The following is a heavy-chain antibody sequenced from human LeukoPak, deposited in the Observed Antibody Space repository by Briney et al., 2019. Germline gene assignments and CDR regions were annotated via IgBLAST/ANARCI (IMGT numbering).Heavy chain of an antibody. CDR3: AREPWGYYGSGSIDY. V-gene: IGHV1-2*06. D-gene: IGHD3-10*01. CDR1: GYTFTGYY. J-gene: IGHJ4*02. CDR2: INPNSGGT. Sequence: GASVKVSCKASGYTFTGYYMHWVRQAPGQGLEWMGRINPNSGGTNYAQKFQGRVTMTRDTSISTAYMELSRLRSDDTAVHYCAREPWGYYGSGSIDYWGQGTLVTVSS.